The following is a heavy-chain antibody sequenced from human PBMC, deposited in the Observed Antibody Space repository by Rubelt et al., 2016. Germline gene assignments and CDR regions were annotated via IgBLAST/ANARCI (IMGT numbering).Heavy chain of an antibody. D-gene: IGHD5-12*01. J-gene: IGHJ4*02. CDR2: INHSGST. V-gene: IGHV4-34*01. Sequence: QVQLQQWGAGLLKPSETLSLTCAVYGGSFSGYYWSWIRQPPGKGLEWIGEINHSGSTNYNPSLKSRDTLSGATSKNPFSLQLSSVTAEDTAVYYCARDLGRSGYASCSDYWGRGTLVTVSS. CDR3: ARDLGRSGYASCSDY. CDR1: GGSFSGYY.